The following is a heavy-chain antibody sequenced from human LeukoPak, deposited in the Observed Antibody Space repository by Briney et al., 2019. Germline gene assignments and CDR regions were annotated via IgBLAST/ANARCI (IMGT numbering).Heavy chain of an antibody. CDR2: IYPADSDT. CDR1: GYIFTNYW. V-gene: IGHV5-51*01. CDR3: ARQSRDGSKTRGYYFDS. J-gene: IGHJ4*02. D-gene: IGHD3-10*01. Sequence: GESLKISCQVSGYIFTNYWIGWVRQMPGKGLESMGIIYPADSDTTHSPSFEGQVTISADKSIDTVYLQWSSLKASDTATYYCARQSRDGSKTRGYYFDSWGQGTLVTVSS.